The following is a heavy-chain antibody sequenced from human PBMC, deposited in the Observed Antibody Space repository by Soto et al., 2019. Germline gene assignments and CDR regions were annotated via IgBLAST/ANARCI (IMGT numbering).Heavy chain of an antibody. V-gene: IGHV3-23*01. CDR1: GFTFRRYA. J-gene: IGHJ4*02. CDR2: VSDRGDST. D-gene: IGHD6-19*01. CDR3: ATRAVAHTIPYFDY. Sequence: EVQLLESGGGLIQRGGSLRLSCAASGFTFRRYAMYWIRQAPGKGLEWVSTVSDRGDSTYYVDSVKGRFTISRDNFKNTLYLQMNSLRAEDTAVYYCATRAVAHTIPYFDYWGQGTLVTVSS.